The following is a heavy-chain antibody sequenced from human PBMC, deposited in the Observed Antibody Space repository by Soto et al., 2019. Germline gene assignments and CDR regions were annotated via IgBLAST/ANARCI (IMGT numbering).Heavy chain of an antibody. CDR1: GFTFTSSA. D-gene: IGHD3-22*01. CDR3: AAESVVVTRDAFDI. CDR2: IVVGSGNT. V-gene: IGHV1-58*01. Sequence: SVKVSCKASGFTFTSSAVHWVRQARGQRLEWIGWIVVGSGNTNCAQKFQERVTITRDMSTSTAYMELSSLRSEDTAVYYCAAESVVVTRDAFDIWGQGTMVTVSS. J-gene: IGHJ3*02.